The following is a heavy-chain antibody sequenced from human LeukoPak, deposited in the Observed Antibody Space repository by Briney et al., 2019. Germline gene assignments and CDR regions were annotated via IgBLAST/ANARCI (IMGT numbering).Heavy chain of an antibody. Sequence: PSETLSLTCAVYGVSFSGYYWSWIRQPPGKGLEWIGEINHSGSTNYNPSLKSRVTISVDTSKNQFSLKLSSVTAADTAVYYCARHGDGDYFDYWGQGTLVTVSS. D-gene: IGHD5-24*01. J-gene: IGHJ4*02. CDR1: GVSFSGYY. CDR3: ARHGDGDYFDY. CDR2: INHSGST. V-gene: IGHV4-34*01.